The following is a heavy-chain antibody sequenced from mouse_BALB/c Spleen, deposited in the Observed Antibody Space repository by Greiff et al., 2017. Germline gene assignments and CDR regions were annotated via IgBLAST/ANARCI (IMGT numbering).Heavy chain of an antibody. J-gene: IGHJ2*01. Sequence: QVQLQQSGAELVKPGASVKLSCKASGYTFTSYWMHWVKQRPGQGLEWIGEIDPSDSYTNYNQKFKGKATLTVDKSSSTAYMQLSSLTSEDSAVYYCASEDYYGSSSFDYWGQGTTLTVSS. CDR1: GYTFTSYW. V-gene: IGHV1-69*02. CDR3: ASEDYYGSSSFDY. D-gene: IGHD1-1*01. CDR2: IDPSDSYT.